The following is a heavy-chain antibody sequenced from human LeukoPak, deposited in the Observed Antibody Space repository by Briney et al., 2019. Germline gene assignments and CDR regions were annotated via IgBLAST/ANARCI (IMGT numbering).Heavy chain of an antibody. J-gene: IGHJ6*04. Sequence: GGSLRLSCAASGFTFSSYWMTWVRQAPGKGLEWVGNIKGDGSEKYYVDSVKGRFTISRDNAKNSLYLQMNSLRAEDTAVYYCAELGITMIGGVWGKGTTVTISS. CDR1: GFTFSSYW. CDR3: AELGITMIGGV. V-gene: IGHV3-7*01. CDR2: IKGDGSEK. D-gene: IGHD3-10*02.